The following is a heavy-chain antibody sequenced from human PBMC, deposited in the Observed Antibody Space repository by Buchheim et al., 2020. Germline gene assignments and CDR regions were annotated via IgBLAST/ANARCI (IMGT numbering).Heavy chain of an antibody. V-gene: IGHV3-48*02. D-gene: IGHD2-8*01. CDR1: GFTFRNNA. CDR3: ARDLMGYLFDY. J-gene: IGHJ4*02. CDR2: IDRSGGSP. Sequence: EVQLVESGGGLVQPGMSLRLSCEGSGFTFRNNAMHWVRQAPGKGLEWIAHIDRSGGSPFYAASVKGQFTISRDNAKNSLYLQMYSLRDEDTAVYYCARDLMGYLFDYCGQGTL.